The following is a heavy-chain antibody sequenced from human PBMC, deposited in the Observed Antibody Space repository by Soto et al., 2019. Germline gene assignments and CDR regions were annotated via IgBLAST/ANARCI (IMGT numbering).Heavy chain of an antibody. CDR2: INPNSGNT. J-gene: IGHJ5*02. Sequence: TSVKVSCKASGYIFTNYDINWVRQATGQGLEYLGWINPNSGNTGYVQKFKGRVTMTRNTSINTAYMELNSLRSEDTAVYYCARGIKWGDYPGWFDPGGRETLAT. D-gene: IGHD4-17*01. CDR1: GYIFTNYD. V-gene: IGHV1-8*01. CDR3: ARGIKWGDYPGWFDP.